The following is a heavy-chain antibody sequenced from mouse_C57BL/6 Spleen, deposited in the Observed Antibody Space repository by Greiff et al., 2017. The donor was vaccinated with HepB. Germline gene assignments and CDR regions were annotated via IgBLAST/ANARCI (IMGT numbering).Heavy chain of an antibody. CDR3: ARWGQSRDWYFDV. Sequence: QVQLQQSGAELVRPGTSVKVSCKASGYAFTNYLIEWVKQRPGQGLEWIGVINPGSGGTNYNEKFKGKATLTADKSSSTAYMQLSSLTSEDSAVYVCARWGQSRDWYFDVWGTGTTVTVSS. CDR1: GYAFTNYL. CDR2: INPGSGGT. D-gene: IGHD3-3*01. V-gene: IGHV1-54*01. J-gene: IGHJ1*03.